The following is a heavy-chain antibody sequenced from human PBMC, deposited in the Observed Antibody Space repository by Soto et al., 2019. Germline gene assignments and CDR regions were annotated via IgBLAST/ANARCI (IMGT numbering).Heavy chain of an antibody. D-gene: IGHD3-16*02. CDR3: ARESVSGTYRFDS. V-gene: IGHV4-4*07. Sequence: QVQLQESGPGLVRPSETLSLTCTVSGDSLSTYYWSWIRQPAGERLEWIGRIHDTGRTNYNPSLKSRVTMSVDTSKNQFSLRVNSVTAADTAVYDCARESVSGTYRFDSWGQGTLVTVSS. CDR2: IHDTGRT. CDR1: GDSLSTYY. J-gene: IGHJ4*02.